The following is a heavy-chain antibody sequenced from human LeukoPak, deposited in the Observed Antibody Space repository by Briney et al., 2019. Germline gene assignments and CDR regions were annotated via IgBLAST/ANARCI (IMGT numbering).Heavy chain of an antibody. Sequence: SVKDSCKASGFTFTSSAVQWVRQARGQRLEWIGWIVVGSGNTNYAQKFQERVTITRGMSTSTAYMELSSLRSEDTAVYYCAAGWLLPLDAFDIWGQGTMVTASS. CDR2: IVVGSGNT. CDR3: AAGWLLPLDAFDI. D-gene: IGHD3-22*01. CDR1: GFTFTSSA. V-gene: IGHV1-58*01. J-gene: IGHJ3*02.